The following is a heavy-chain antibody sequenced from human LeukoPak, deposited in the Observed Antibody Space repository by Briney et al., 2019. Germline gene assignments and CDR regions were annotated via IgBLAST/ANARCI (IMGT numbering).Heavy chain of an antibody. CDR3: ARDHPSITIFGVVTTKGSWFDP. J-gene: IGHJ5*02. Sequence: ASVKVSCTASGYTFTGYYMHWVRQAPGQGLEWMGIINPSGGSTSYAQKFQGRVTMTRDTSTSTVYMELSTLRSDATAVYYCARDHPSITIFGVVTTKGSWFDPWGQGTLVTVSS. D-gene: IGHD3-3*01. CDR1: GYTFTGYY. V-gene: IGHV1-46*01. CDR2: INPSGGST.